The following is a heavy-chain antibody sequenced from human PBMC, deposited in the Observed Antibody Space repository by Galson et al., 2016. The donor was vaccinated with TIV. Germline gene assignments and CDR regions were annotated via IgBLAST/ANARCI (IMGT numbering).Heavy chain of an antibody. CDR1: GYSISSGFY. CDR2: VYHGGRS. V-gene: IGHV4-38-2*01. Sequence: ETLSLTCGVSGYSISSGFYWAWIRQPPGKGLEWMGTVYHGGRSHYAPSLTGRVSISIDTSKNQFSVILTSVTASDTAVYYCARGTGFSYGYYYWGQGALVTVSS. D-gene: IGHD5-18*01. CDR3: ARGTGFSYGYYY. J-gene: IGHJ4*02.